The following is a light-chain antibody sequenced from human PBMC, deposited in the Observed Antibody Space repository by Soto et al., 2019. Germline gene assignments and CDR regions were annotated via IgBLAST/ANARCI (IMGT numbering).Light chain of an antibody. CDR2: DAS. Sequence: EIVLTHSPATLSLSPGERATLSCRASQSVSSYLAWYQQKPGQAPRLLIYDASNRATGIPARFSGSGSGTDFTLTISSLEPADFAVYYCQQRSNWPPSTFGQGTRLEIK. J-gene: IGKJ5*01. CDR3: QQRSNWPPST. V-gene: IGKV3-11*01. CDR1: QSVSSY.